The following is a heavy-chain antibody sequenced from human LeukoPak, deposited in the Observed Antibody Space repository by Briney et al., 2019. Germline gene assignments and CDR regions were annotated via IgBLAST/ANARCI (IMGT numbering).Heavy chain of an antibody. CDR1: RFTFSNYA. J-gene: IGHJ4*02. CDR3: ARGGYSSADY. CDR2: ISSSSSYI. Sequence: GGSLRLSCAASRFTFSNYAMNWVRQAPGRGLEWVSSISSSSSYIYYADSVKGRFTISRDNAKNSLYLQMNSLRAEDTAVYYCARGGYSSADYWGQGTLVTVSS. D-gene: IGHD6-19*01. V-gene: IGHV3-21*01.